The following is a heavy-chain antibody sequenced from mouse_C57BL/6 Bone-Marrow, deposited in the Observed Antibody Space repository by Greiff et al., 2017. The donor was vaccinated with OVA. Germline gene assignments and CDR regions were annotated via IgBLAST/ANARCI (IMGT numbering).Heavy chain of an antibody. CDR1: GYAFSSSW. D-gene: IGHD1-1*01. CDR3: AGITTVVARRYFDY. CDR2: IYPGDGDT. V-gene: IGHV1-82*01. Sequence: QVQLQQSGPELVKPGASVKISCKASGYAFSSSWMNWVKQRPGKGLEWIGRIYPGDGDTNYNGKFKGKATLTADKSSSTAYMQLSSLTSEDSAVYFCAGITTVVARRYFDYWGQGTTLTVSS. J-gene: IGHJ2*01.